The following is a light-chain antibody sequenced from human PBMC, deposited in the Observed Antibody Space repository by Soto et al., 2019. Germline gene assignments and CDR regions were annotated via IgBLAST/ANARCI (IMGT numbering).Light chain of an antibody. CDR2: DST. CDR3: QQRNVWPPIT. J-gene: IGKJ5*01. V-gene: IGKV3-11*01. Sequence: VLTQSPATLCLSPGERATLSCRASQSIHTSLAWYQQKSGKPPRLVIYDSTLRANGVPDRFGGSRSGTEFTLTISSLGPEDFAVYYCQQRNVWPPITFGQGTRLEIK. CDR1: QSIHTS.